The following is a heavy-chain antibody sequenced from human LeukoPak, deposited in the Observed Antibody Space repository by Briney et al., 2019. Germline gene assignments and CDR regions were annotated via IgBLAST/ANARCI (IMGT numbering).Heavy chain of an antibody. Sequence: SETLSLTCVLYGGSSSNYYWSWIRQPPGKGLEWIGEINHSGSTNYNPSLKSRVTISVDTSKNQFSLKLSSVTAADTAVYYCARRGPPRTLLRGVKSGWFDPWGQGTLVTVSS. J-gene: IGHJ5*02. CDR2: INHSGST. CDR1: GGSSSNYY. D-gene: IGHD3-10*01. CDR3: ARRGPPRTLLRGVKSGWFDP. V-gene: IGHV4-34*01.